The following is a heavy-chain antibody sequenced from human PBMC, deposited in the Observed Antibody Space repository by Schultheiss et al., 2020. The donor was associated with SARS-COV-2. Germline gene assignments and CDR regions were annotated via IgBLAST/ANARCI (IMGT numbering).Heavy chain of an antibody. V-gene: IGHV4-4*07. CDR2: IYHSGST. CDR1: GGSISSYY. J-gene: IGHJ4*02. D-gene: IGHD3-22*01. Sequence: SQTLSLTCTVSGGSISSYYWSWIRQPAGKGLEWIGSIYHSGSTYYNPSLKSRVTISVDTSKNQFSLKLSSVTAADTAVYYCARALVVGYFDYWGQGTLVTVSS. CDR3: ARALVVGYFDY.